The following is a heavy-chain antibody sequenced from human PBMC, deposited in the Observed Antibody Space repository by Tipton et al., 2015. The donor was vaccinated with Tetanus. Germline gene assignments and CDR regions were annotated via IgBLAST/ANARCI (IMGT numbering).Heavy chain of an antibody. CDR3: ARTSGYLYSSY. D-gene: IGHD3-3*01. V-gene: IGHV4-59*01. CDR1: GGSISTYH. J-gene: IGHJ1*01. CDR2: IDYFGTT. Sequence: TLSLTCTVSGGSISTYHWNWIRQFPGKGLEWIGYIDYFGTTKYNPSLESRVAMSVDTSKNQSSLKLSSVTSADTAVYYCARTSGYLYSSYWGQGTLVTVSS.